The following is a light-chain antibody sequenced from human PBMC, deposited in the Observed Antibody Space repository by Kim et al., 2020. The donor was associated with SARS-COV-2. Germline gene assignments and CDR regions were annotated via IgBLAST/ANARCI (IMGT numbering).Light chain of an antibody. Sequence: SPGERATLSCRASQSVSNNLGWYQQKRGQAPRLLIYGASTRATGIPARFSGSGSGTEFTLTISSLQSEDFAVYYCQQYNNWPLTFGQGTKVDIK. V-gene: IGKV3-15*01. CDR2: GAS. CDR1: QSVSNN. J-gene: IGKJ1*01. CDR3: QQYNNWPLT.